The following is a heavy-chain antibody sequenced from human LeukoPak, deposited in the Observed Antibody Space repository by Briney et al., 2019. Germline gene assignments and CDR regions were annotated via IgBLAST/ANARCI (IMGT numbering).Heavy chain of an antibody. V-gene: IGHV1-69*01. CDR3: AGVRLMYYYDSSGYYWSY. Sequence: SVKVSCKASARTFSSYAISWVRQAPGQGLEWMGGIIPIFGTANCAQKFQGRVTITADESTSTAYMELSSLRSEDTAVYYCAGVRLMYYYDSSGYYWSYWGQGTLVTVSS. CDR2: IIPIFGTA. D-gene: IGHD3-22*01. J-gene: IGHJ4*02. CDR1: ARTFSSYA.